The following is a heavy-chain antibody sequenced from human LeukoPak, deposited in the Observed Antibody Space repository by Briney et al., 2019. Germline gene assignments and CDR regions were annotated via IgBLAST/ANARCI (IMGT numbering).Heavy chain of an antibody. V-gene: IGHV4-30-4*08. J-gene: IGHJ5*02. CDR1: GASISSGDYY. Sequence: SETPSLTCTVSGASISSGDYYWSWIRQPPGKGLEWIGSIYYSGSTFHYNPSLKSRVAISIDTSKNQFPLSLSSVTAADTAVYYCASTNCSRSSCFGANWFDPWGQGTLVTVSS. CDR2: IYYSGST. D-gene: IGHD2-2*01. CDR3: ASTNCSRSSCFGANWFDP.